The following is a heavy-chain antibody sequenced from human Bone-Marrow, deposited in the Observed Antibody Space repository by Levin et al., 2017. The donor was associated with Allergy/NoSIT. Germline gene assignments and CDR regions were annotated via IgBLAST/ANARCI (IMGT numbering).Heavy chain of an antibody. J-gene: IGHJ6*03. CDR2: ISSSGGAT. V-gene: IGHV3-23*01. CDR3: VKVGGDYRPGGDFYMDV. D-gene: IGHD2-21*02. Sequence: GESLKISCAASGFTFSNYGMSWVRQAPGKGLEWVSSISSSGGATYDADSVKGRFINFRDNSKSTLYLQMRSLRAEDTAVYYCVKVGGDYRPGGDFYMDVWGKGTAVSVSS. CDR1: GFTFSNYG.